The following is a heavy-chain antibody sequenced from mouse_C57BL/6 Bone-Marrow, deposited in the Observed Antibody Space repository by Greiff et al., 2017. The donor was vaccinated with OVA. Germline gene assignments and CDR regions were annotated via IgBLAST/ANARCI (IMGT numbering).Heavy chain of an antibody. CDR3: ARGGYPFAY. V-gene: IGHV1-42*01. CDR2: INPSTGGT. Sequence: EVQRVESGPELVKPGASVKISCKASGYSFTGYYMNWVKQSPEKSLEWIGEINPSTGGTTYNQKFKAKATLTVDKSSSTAYMQLKSLTSEDSAVYYCARGGYPFAYWGQGTLVTVSA. D-gene: IGHD2-2*01. J-gene: IGHJ3*01. CDR1: GYSFTGYY.